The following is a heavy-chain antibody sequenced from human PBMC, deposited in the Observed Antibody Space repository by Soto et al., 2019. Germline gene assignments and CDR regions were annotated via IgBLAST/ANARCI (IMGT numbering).Heavy chain of an antibody. CDR2: IIPIFGTA. V-gene: IGHV1-69*13. CDR3: ARDLRPRSGYYN. Sequence: ASVKVSCKASGGTFSSYAISWVRQAPGQGLEWMGGIIPIFGTANYAQKFQGRVTITADESTSTAYMELSSLRSEDTAVYYCARDLRPRSGYYNWGQGTLVTVSS. J-gene: IGHJ4*02. CDR1: GGTFSSYA. D-gene: IGHD3-3*01.